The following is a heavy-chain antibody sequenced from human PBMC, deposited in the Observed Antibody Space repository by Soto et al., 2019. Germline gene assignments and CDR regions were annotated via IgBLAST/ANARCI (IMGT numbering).Heavy chain of an antibody. CDR3: ARGVDSSGWDVDY. CDR2: INPNSGGT. CDR1: GCTFTGYY. J-gene: IGHJ4*02. V-gene: IGHV1-2*04. D-gene: IGHD6-19*01. Sequence: GASVKVSCKASGCTFTGYYMYWVRQAPGQGLEWMGWINPNSGGTNYAQKFQGWVTMTRDTSISTAYMELSRLRSDDTAVYYCARGVDSSGWDVDYWGQGTLVTVSS.